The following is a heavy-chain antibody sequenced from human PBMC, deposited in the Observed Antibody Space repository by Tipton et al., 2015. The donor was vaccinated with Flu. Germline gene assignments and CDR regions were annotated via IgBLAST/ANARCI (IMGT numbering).Heavy chain of an antibody. CDR3: ARLRLGRHLSDFDH. Sequence: CTVSGGSMSSYYWSWIRQSPGKGLEWIGNIYYSGSPNYDPSLKSRVTISVDMSKNQFSLKLSSVTAADTAIYYCARLRLGRHLSDFDHWGQGTLVTVSS. V-gene: IGHV4-59*01. CDR1: GGSMSSYY. D-gene: IGHD3-16*01. J-gene: IGHJ4*02. CDR2: IYYSGSP.